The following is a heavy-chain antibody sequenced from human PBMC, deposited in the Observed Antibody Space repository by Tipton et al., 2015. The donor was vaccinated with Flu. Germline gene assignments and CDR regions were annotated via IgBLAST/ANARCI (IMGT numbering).Heavy chain of an antibody. Sequence: TLSLTCAVYGGSFSGYYWGWIRQPPGKGLEWIGRISTSGSTNYNASLESRVTLSRDTSKNHISLRLTSATAADTALYYCARDIRGYSGYTGGDAFDMWGRGIMVFVSS. D-gene: IGHD5-12*01. CDR3: ARDIRGYSGYTGGDAFDM. V-gene: IGHV4-59*10. CDR1: GGSFSGYY. J-gene: IGHJ3*02. CDR2: ISTSGST.